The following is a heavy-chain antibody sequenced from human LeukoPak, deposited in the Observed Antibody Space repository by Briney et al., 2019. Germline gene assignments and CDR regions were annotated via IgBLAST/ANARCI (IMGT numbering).Heavy chain of an antibody. D-gene: IGHD2-15*01. V-gene: IGHV4-34*01. Sequence: SETLSLTCAVYGGSFSGYYWGWIRQPPGKGLEWIGSVYHSGATYYNPSLKSRVSISVDRSNNQFSLKLSSVTAADTAVYYCARGAYCSGGSCYYLDYWGQGTLVTVSS. CDR3: ARGAYCSGGSCYYLDY. J-gene: IGHJ4*02. CDR2: VYHSGAT. CDR1: GGSFSGYY.